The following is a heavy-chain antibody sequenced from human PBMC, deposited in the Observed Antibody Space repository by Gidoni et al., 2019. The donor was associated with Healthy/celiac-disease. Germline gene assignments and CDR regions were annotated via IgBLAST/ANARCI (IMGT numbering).Heavy chain of an antibody. CDR2: IYYSGST. Sequence: QLHLQESGPGLVKPSETLSLTCTVPGGPISSSSYYWGWIRQPPGKGLEWIGSIYYSGSTYYNPSLKSRVTISVDTSKNQFSLKLSSVTAADTAVYYCARRKYYYDSSGLNFDYWGQGTLVTVSS. J-gene: IGHJ4*02. CDR3: ARRKYYYDSSGLNFDY. CDR1: GGPISSSSYY. V-gene: IGHV4-39*01. D-gene: IGHD3-22*01.